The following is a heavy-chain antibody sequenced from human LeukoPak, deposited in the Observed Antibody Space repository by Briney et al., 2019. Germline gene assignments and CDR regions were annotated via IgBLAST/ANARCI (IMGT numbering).Heavy chain of an antibody. CDR2: IYYSGST. Sequence: SETLSLTCTVSGGSISSNNYYWGWHRQPPGKGLEWIGSIYYSGSTYYNPSLKIRVPISVDTSKNHFSLKLSSVTAADTSVYYCATPARDYDFWSGYYAPSYFGMDVWGQGTTVSVSS. J-gene: IGHJ6*02. CDR1: GGSISSNNYY. D-gene: IGHD3-3*01. CDR3: ATPARDYDFWSGYYAPSYFGMDV. V-gene: IGHV4-39*01.